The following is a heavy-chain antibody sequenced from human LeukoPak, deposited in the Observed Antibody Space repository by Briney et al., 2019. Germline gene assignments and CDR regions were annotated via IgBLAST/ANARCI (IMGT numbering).Heavy chain of an antibody. V-gene: IGHV1-46*01. CDR1: GYTFTSYY. D-gene: IGHD2-2*02. CDR2: INPSGGST. CDR3: ARGLRLSPKKKDIVVVPAAIYYFDY. J-gene: IGHJ4*02. Sequence: GASVKVSCKASGYTFTSYYMHWVRQAPGQGLEWMGIINPSGGSTSYAQKFQGRVTMTRDTSTSTVYMELSSLRSEDTAVYYCARGLRLSPKKKDIVVVPAAIYYFDYWGQGTLVTVSS.